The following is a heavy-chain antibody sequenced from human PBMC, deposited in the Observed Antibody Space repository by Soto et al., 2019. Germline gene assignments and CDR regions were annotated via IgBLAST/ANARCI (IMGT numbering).Heavy chain of an antibody. CDR2: IIPILALT. CDR3: ARGYCSGGSGSSPRYNWFDP. V-gene: IGHV1-69*02. CDR1: GDTSSTYS. J-gene: IGHJ5*02. Sequence: QVQLVQSGAEVKKTGSSVKVSCKASGDTSSTYSINWVRQAPGQGLEGVGRIIPILALTNYAQRFQGRVGITADKSTSKVDMGWSSLRSEDTAVYYCARGYCSGGSGSSPRYNWFDPWGQGTLVTFSS. D-gene: IGHD2-15*01.